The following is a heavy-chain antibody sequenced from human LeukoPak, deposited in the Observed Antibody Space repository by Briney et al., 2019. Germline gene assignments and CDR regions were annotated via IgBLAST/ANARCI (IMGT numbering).Heavy chain of an antibody. V-gene: IGHV4-59*01. CDR2: IYYSGST. D-gene: IGHD6-19*01. CDR3: ARVRGYSSGWYPA. CDR1: GGSISSYY. J-gene: IGHJ5*02. Sequence: SETLSLTCTVSGGSISSYYWSWIRQPPGKGLEWIGYIYYSGSTNYNPSLKSRVTISVDTSKNQFSLKLSSVTAAGTAVYYCARVRGYSSGWYPAWGQGTLVTVSS.